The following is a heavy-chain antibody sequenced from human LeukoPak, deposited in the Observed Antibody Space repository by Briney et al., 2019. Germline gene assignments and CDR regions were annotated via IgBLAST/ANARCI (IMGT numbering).Heavy chain of an antibody. CDR3: ARDEFI. CDR2: IYSGGNT. J-gene: IGHJ3*02. Sequence: GGSLRLSCAASGFTVSNNYMSWVRQRPGKGLEWVSVIYSGGNTYYADSVRGRFTISRDNAKNSLYLQMNSLRAEDTAFYYCARDEFIWGQGTMVTVSS. CDR1: GFTVSNNY. V-gene: IGHV3-53*03.